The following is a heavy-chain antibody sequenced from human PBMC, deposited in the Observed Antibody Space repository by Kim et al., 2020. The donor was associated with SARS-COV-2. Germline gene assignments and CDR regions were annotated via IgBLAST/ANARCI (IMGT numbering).Heavy chain of an antibody. V-gene: IGHV1-69*01. CDR3: ARADIVATAEMPFDY. J-gene: IGHJ4*02. D-gene: IGHD5-12*01. Sequence: ECQGRVTITADESTSTAYMGLSSLRSEDTAVYYCARADIVATAEMPFDYWGQGTLVTVSS.